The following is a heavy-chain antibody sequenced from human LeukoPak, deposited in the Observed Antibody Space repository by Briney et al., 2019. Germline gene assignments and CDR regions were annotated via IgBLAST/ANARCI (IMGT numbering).Heavy chain of an antibody. CDR1: GFTFSSYW. Sequence: GGSLRLSCAASGFTFSSYWMSWVRQAPGKGLEWVANIKQDGSEKYYVDSVKGRFTISRDNAKKSLYLQMNSLRDEDTAVYYCARDFFAFGGVITLLDYWGQGTLVTVSS. J-gene: IGHJ4*02. CDR2: IKQDGSEK. V-gene: IGHV3-7*01. CDR3: ARDFFAFGGVITLLDY. D-gene: IGHD3-16*02.